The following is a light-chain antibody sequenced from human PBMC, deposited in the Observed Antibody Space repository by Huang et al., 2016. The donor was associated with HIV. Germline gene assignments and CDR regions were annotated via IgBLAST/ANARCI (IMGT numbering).Light chain of an antibody. CDR3: QQRSNWPPT. Sequence: EIVLTQSPATLSLSPGERATLSCGASQSVSTYLAWYQHKPGQAPRLLIYAASNRATGIPARFSGSGSGTDFTLTISSLEPEDFAVYYCQQRSNWPPTFGQGTRLEIK. CDR2: AAS. J-gene: IGKJ5*01. CDR1: QSVSTY. V-gene: IGKV3-11*01.